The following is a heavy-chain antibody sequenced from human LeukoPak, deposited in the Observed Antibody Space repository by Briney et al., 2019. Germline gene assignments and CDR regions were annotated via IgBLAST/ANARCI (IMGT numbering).Heavy chain of an antibody. V-gene: IGHV3-23*01. J-gene: IGHJ4*02. CDR2: ISSSGNNT. Sequence: GGSLRLSCAASGFTFNSYAMNWVRQAPGKGLEWVSTISSSGNNTYYTDSVKGRFTISRDNSKNTLFLQMNSLRAEDTAVYYCAKDIYGGNWPNDYWGQGTLVTVSS. D-gene: IGHD4-23*01. CDR3: AKDIYGGNWPNDY. CDR1: GFTFNSYA.